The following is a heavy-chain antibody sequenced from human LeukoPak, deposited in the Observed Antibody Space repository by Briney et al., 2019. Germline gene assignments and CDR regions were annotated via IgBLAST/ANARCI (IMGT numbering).Heavy chain of an antibody. CDR3: ATYCSSTSCYFESFDY. J-gene: IGHJ4*02. V-gene: IGHV3-7*01. CDR2: IKQDGSEK. D-gene: IGHD2-2*01. Sequence: GGSLRLSCAASGFTFSSYWMSWVRQAPGKGLEWVANIKQDGSEKYYVDSVKGRLTISRDNAKNSLYLQMNSLRAEDTAVYYCATYCSSTSCYFESFDYWGQGTLVTVSS. CDR1: GFTFSSYW.